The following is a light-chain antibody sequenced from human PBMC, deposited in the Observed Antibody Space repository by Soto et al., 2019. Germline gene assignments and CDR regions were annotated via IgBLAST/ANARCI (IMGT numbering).Light chain of an antibody. V-gene: IGKV3-15*01. J-gene: IGKJ1*01. CDR1: QSVSSN. CDR2: GAS. CDR3: QQYGSSPPAWT. Sequence: EIVMTQSPATLSVSPGERSTLSCMASQSVSSNLAWYQQKPGQAPRLLIYGASTRATGIPARFSGSGSGTEFTLTISSLQSEDFAVYYCQQYGSSPPAWTFGQGTKVDIK.